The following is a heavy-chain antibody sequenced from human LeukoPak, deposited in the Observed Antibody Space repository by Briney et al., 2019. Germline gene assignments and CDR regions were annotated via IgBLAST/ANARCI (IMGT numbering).Heavy chain of an antibody. V-gene: IGHV3-48*02. D-gene: IGHD3-3*01. CDR1: GFTFSSYA. CDR2: ISSSSSTI. J-gene: IGHJ6*02. CDR3: ARDLSYYDFWSGYQGMDV. Sequence: GGSLRLSCAASGFTFSSYAMSWVRQAPGKGLEWVSYISSSSSTIYYADSVKGRFTISRDNAKNPLYLQMNSLRDEDTAVYYCARDLSYYDFWSGYQGMDVWGQGTTVTVSS.